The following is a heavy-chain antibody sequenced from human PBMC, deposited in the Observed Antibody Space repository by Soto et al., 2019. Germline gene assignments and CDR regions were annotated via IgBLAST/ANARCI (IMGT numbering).Heavy chain of an antibody. CDR2: ISAYNGNT. V-gene: IGHV1-18*01. J-gene: IGHJ6*02. CDR1: GYTFTSYG. Sequence: GASVKVSCKASGYTFTSYGISWVLQAPGQGLEWMGWISAYNGNTNYAQKLQGRVTMTTDTSTSTAYMELRSLRSDDTAVYYCAREGRAEGWSITMKYYYYGMDVWGQGTTVTVSS. D-gene: IGHD3-22*01. CDR3: AREGRAEGWSITMKYYYYGMDV.